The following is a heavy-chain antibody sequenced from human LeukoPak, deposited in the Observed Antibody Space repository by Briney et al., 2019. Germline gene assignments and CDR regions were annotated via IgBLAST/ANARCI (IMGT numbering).Heavy chain of an antibody. CDR2: IKQDGIEK. CDR3: ATPNYCASGKYFGY. Sequence: PGGSLRLSCEASGFSFSSYWMNWVRQAPGKGMEWVANIKQDGIEKFYVDSMKGRFTISRDNAKNSLSLQMNSLRVEDTAVYYCATPNYCASGKYFGYWGQGTLVTVSS. V-gene: IGHV3-7*03. J-gene: IGHJ4*02. D-gene: IGHD3-10*01. CDR1: GFSFSSYW.